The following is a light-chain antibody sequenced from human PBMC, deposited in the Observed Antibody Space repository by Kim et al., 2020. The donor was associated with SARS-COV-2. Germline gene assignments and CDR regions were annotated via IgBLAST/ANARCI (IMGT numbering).Light chain of an antibody. J-gene: IGKJ4*01. CDR2: DVS. Sequence: DIQMTQSPSSLSASVGDRVTITCRASQAIRNYLVWFQQKPGKAPKSLIYDVSSLQSGVPSRFSGSGSGTDFTLTISSLQPEDFATYYCQHYKSYPLTFGGGTKVDIK. V-gene: IGKV1-16*01. CDR1: QAIRNY. CDR3: QHYKSYPLT.